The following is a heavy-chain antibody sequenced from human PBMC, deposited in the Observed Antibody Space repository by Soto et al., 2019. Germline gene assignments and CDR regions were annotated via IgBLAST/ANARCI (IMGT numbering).Heavy chain of an antibody. V-gene: IGHV4-31*03. Sequence: PSDILSPTYMVPGLTIRRGTHYWNCFRQQAAKGQEWLGHISSRRHPYYSPSLNSRVFMSVDTSKNLFSLKLSSVTAADTARYYCVGRLTSIYNDFDSWGQGTQVT. CDR3: VGRLTSIYNDFDS. J-gene: IGHJ4*02. D-gene: IGHD1-1*01. CDR2: ISSRRHP. CDR1: GLTIRRGTHY.